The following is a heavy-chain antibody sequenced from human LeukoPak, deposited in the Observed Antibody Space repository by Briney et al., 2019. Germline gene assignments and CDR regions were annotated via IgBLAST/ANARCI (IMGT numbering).Heavy chain of an antibody. CDR2: INPNSGGT. D-gene: IGHD6-6*01. Sequence: EASVKVSCKACGYTFTGYYMHLVRQAPGQGLEWMGWINPNSGGTNYAQKFQGRVTMTRDTSISTAYMELSRLRSDDTAVYYCAREGYSSSSGFDYWGQGTLVTVSS. CDR3: AREGYSSSSGFDY. V-gene: IGHV1-2*02. CDR1: GYTFTGYY. J-gene: IGHJ4*02.